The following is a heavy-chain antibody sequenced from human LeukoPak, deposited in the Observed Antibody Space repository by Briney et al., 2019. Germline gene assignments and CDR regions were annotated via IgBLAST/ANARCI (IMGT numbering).Heavy chain of an antibody. V-gene: IGHV3-9*01. CDR2: ISWNSGSI. D-gene: IGHD6-13*01. CDR1: GFTFDDYA. Sequence: LPGRSLRLSCAASGFTFDDYAMHWVRQAPGKGLEWVSGISWNSGSIGCADSVKGRFTISRDNAKNSLYLQMNSLRAEDTALYYCAKDIYHSSSWLFDYWGQGTLVTVSS. J-gene: IGHJ4*02. CDR3: AKDIYHSSSWLFDY.